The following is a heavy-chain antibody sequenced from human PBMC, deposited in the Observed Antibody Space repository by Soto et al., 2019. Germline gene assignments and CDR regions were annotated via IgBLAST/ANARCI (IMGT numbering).Heavy chain of an antibody. Sequence: PGESLKISCKGSGYSFTSYWIGWVRQMPGKGLEWMGIIYPGDSDTRYSPSFQGQVTISADKSISTAYLQWSSLKASDTAMYYCARTYSSSLDAFDIWGQGTMVTVSS. V-gene: IGHV5-51*01. CDR1: GYSFTSYW. CDR3: ARTYSSSLDAFDI. CDR2: IYPGDSDT. D-gene: IGHD6-13*01. J-gene: IGHJ3*02.